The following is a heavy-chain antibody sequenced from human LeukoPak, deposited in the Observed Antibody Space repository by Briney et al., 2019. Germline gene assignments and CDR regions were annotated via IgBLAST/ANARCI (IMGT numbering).Heavy chain of an antibody. J-gene: IGHJ6*04. CDR3: ARGGDVDTAMGAYYYYGMDV. Sequence: ALVKVSCKASGYTFTSYGISWVRQAPGQGLEWMGWISAYNGNTNYAQKLQGRVTMTTDTSTSTAYMELRSLRSDDTAVYYCARGGDVDTAMGAYYYYGMDVWGKGTTVTVSS. D-gene: IGHD5-18*01. V-gene: IGHV1-18*04. CDR1: GYTFTSYG. CDR2: ISAYNGNT.